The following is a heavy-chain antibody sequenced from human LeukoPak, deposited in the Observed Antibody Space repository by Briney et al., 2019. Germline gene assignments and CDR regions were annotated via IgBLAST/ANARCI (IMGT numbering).Heavy chain of an antibody. J-gene: IGHJ5*02. CDR2: IYYSGST. Sequence: SETLSLTCTVSGGSISSSSYYWGWIRQPPGKGLERIGSIYYSGSTYYNPSLKSRVTISVDTSKNQFSLKLSSVTATDTAVYYCARPYYDFWSGYYAANWFDPWGQGTLVTVSP. D-gene: IGHD3-3*01. CDR1: GGSISSSSYY. CDR3: ARPYYDFWSGYYAANWFDP. V-gene: IGHV4-39*01.